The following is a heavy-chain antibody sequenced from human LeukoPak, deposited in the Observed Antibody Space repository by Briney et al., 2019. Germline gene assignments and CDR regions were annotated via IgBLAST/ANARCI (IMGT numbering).Heavy chain of an antibody. CDR3: AGLDIVVVPAARMGDGY. CDR2: INHSGST. J-gene: IGHJ4*02. V-gene: IGHV4-34*01. Sequence: SETLSLTCAVYGGSFSGYYWSWIRQPPGKGPEWIGEINHSGSTNYNPSLKSRVTISVDTSKNQFSLKLSSVTAADTAVYYCAGLDIVVVPAARMGDGYWGQGTLVTVSS. CDR1: GGSFSGYY. D-gene: IGHD2-2*03.